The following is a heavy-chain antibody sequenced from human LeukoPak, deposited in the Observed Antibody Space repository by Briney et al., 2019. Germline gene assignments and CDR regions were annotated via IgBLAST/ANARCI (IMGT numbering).Heavy chain of an antibody. V-gene: IGHV1-18*01. Sequence: ASVTVSCTASGYTFTSYGISWVRQAPGQGLEWMGWISAYNGNTNYAQKLQGRVTMTTDTSTSTAYMELRSLRSDDTAVYYCVLDVVVAATKRFDYWGQGTLVTVSS. CDR3: VLDVVVAATKRFDY. CDR2: ISAYNGNT. J-gene: IGHJ4*02. D-gene: IGHD2-15*01. CDR1: GYTFTSYG.